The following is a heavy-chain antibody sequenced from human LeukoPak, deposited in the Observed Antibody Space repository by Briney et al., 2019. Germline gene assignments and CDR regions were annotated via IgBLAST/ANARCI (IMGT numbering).Heavy chain of an antibody. Sequence: GGSLRLSCAASGFTFSSYSMNWVRQAPGKGLEWVSYISSSSSTIYYADSVKGRFTISRDNAKNSLYLQMNSLRAEDTAAYYCARKSGGYDFWSGYYLWFDPWGQGTLVTVSS. D-gene: IGHD3-3*01. CDR1: GFTFSSYS. V-gene: IGHV3-48*01. CDR2: ISSSSSTI. CDR3: ARKSGGYDFWSGYYLWFDP. J-gene: IGHJ5*02.